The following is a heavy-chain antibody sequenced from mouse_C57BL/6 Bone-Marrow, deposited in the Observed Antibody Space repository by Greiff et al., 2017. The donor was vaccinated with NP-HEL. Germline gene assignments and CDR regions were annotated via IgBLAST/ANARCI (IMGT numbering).Heavy chain of an antibody. CDR1: GFTFTDYY. CDR2: IRNKANGYTT. J-gene: IGHJ2*01. D-gene: IGHD2-1*01. V-gene: IGHV7-3*01. CDR3: ASHYGNYFDD. Sequence: EVQRVESGGGLVQPGGSLSLSCAASGFTFTDYYMSWVRQPPGKALEWLGFIRNKANGYTTEYSASVKGRFTISRDNSQSILYLQMNALRAEDSATYYCASHYGNYFDDWGQGTTLTVSS.